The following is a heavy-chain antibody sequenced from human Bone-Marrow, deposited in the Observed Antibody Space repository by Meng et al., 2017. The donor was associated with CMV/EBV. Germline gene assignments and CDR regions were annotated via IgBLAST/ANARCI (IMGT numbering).Heavy chain of an antibody. CDR2: ISSSGSTI. CDR3: ARDDIVVVPAAINTPLYYYYYGMDV. CDR1: GFTVSSYE. Sequence: GGSLRLSCAASGFTVSSYEMNWVRQAPGKGLEWVSYISSSGSTIYYADSVKGRFTISRDNAKNSLYLQMNSLRAEDTAVYYCARDDIVVVPAAINTPLYYYYYGMDVWGQGTTVTVSS. D-gene: IGHD2-2*01. V-gene: IGHV3-48*03. J-gene: IGHJ6*02.